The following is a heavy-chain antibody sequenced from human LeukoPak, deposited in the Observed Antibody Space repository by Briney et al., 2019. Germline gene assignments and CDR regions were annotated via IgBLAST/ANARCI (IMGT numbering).Heavy chain of an antibody. CDR1: GYTLTELS. Sequence: ASVKVSCKVSGYTLTELSMHWVRQAPGKGLEWMGGFDPEDGETIYAQKFQGRVTMTEDTSTDTAYMELSSLRSEDTAVYYCATEGKLRYFDWLYFDYWGQGTLVTVSS. CDR3: ATEGKLRYFDWLYFDY. J-gene: IGHJ4*02. CDR2: FDPEDGET. V-gene: IGHV1-24*01. D-gene: IGHD3-9*01.